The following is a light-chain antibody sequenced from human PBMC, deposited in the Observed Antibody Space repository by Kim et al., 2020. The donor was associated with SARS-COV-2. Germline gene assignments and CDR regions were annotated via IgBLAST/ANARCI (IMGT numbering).Light chain of an antibody. CDR3: FSYTNTDTGL. V-gene: IGLV2-14*03. J-gene: IGLJ3*02. CDR2: AVS. CDR1: SSDVGGYDY. Sequence: GQSITISCTGTSSDVGGYDYVSWYQQHPDKAPKLMIYAVSKRPSGVSDRFSGSKSGNTASLTISGLQAEDEADYYCFSYTNTDTGLFGGGTQLTVL.